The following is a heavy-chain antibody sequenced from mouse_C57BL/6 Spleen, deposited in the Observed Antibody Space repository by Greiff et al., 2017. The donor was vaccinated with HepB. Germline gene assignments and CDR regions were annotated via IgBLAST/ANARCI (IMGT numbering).Heavy chain of an antibody. CDR1: GYTFTSYD. Sequence: QVQLQQSGPELVKPGASVKLSCKASGYTFTSYDINWVKQRPGQGLEWIGWIYPRDGSTKYNEKFKGKATLTVDTSSSTAYMELHSLTSEDSAVYFCAGEDSSGPAWFAYWGQGTLVTVSA. D-gene: IGHD3-2*02. CDR3: AGEDSSGPAWFAY. V-gene: IGHV1-85*01. J-gene: IGHJ3*01. CDR2: IYPRDGST.